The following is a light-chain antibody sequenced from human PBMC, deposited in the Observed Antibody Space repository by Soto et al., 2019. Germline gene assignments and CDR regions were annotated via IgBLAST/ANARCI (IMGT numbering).Light chain of an antibody. J-gene: IGLJ3*02. CDR1: SSDVGGNNY. CDR3: SPHTNSSTRV. CDR2: EVS. Sequence: SAVTHPAALAPSRRLSLTMSSAGTSSDVGGNNYVSGYQQHPRKAPKLMIYEVSNRPSGVSNRFSGSKSGNTASLTISGLQAEDEAEYYCSPHTNSSTRVFGGGTKGTVL. V-gene: IGLV2-14*01.